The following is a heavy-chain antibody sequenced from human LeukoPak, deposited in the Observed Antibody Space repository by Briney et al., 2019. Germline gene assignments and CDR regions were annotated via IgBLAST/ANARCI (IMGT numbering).Heavy chain of an antibody. CDR3: ARGLYCSSTSCSTLYYFDY. V-gene: IGHV4-34*01. Sequence: SETLSLTCAVYGGSFSGYYWSWIRQPPGKGLEWIGEINHSGSTNYNPSLKSRVTISVDTSKNQFSLKLGSVTAADTAVYYCARGLYCSSTSCSTLYYFDYWGQGTLVTVSS. CDR1: GGSFSGYY. CDR2: INHSGST. J-gene: IGHJ4*02. D-gene: IGHD2-2*01.